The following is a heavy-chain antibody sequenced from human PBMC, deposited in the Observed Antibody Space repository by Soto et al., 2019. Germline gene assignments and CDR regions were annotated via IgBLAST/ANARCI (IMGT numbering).Heavy chain of an antibody. Sequence: QVQLQQWGAGLLKPSETLSLTCAVNGGSFTGYYWSWVRQPPGKGLEWIGEIKDGGSTNYSPSLRSLVTISADTSKKQFSLKVTSVTAADTAVYYCARGQEGVVATHWDQGTLVTVSS. D-gene: IGHD2-15*01. V-gene: IGHV4-34*01. CDR1: GGSFTGYY. CDR2: IKDGGST. J-gene: IGHJ4*02. CDR3: ARGQEGVVATH.